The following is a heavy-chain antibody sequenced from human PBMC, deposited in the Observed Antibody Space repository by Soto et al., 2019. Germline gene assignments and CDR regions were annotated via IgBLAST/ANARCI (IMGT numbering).Heavy chain of an antibody. J-gene: IGHJ4*02. CDR1: GYTFTGYY. CDR2: INPNSGGT. V-gene: IGHV1-2*02. Sequence: ASVKVSCKASGYTFTGYYMHWVRQAPGQGLEWMGWINPNSGGTNYAQKFQGRVTMTTDTSTNTAYMELRSLRSDDTAVYYCARDRLHTSSSITFDYWGQGALVTVSS. CDR3: ARDRLHTSSSITFDY. D-gene: IGHD6-6*01.